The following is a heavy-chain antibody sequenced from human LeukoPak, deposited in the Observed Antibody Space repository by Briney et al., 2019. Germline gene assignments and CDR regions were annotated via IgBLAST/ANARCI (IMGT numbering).Heavy chain of an antibody. CDR2: IYYSGST. Sequence: PSETLSLTCTVSGGSISSGGYYWSWIRQHPGKGLEWIGYIYYSGSTYYNPSLKSRVTISVDTSKNQFSLKLSSVTATDTAVYYCARRLVYCTGDCYSGWFDPWGQGTLVTVSS. V-gene: IGHV4-31*03. CDR3: ARRLVYCTGDCYSGWFDP. D-gene: IGHD2-21*02. J-gene: IGHJ5*02. CDR1: GGSISSGGYY.